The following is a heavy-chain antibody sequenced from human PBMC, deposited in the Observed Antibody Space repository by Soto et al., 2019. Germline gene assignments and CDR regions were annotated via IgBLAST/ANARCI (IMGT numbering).Heavy chain of an antibody. J-gene: IGHJ4*02. CDR2: VYDRATT. Sequence: PSETLSLTCTLAGGSISTYYWSWIRQPPGKGLEWIGYVYDRATTSYNPSLKTRVTISVDTSKNQFSLKLSSVTAADTAVYYCARARKVLLWFGELPALGDRSFDYWGQGTLVTVSS. D-gene: IGHD3-10*01. CDR3: ARARKVLLWFGELPALGDRSFDY. V-gene: IGHV4-59*12. CDR1: GGSISTYY.